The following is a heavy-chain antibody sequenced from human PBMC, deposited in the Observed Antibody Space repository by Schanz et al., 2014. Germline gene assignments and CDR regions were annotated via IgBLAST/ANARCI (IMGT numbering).Heavy chain of an antibody. V-gene: IGHV3-23*01. CDR2: ISGSGGDT. Sequence: EVQLLESGGGLVQPGGSLRLSCVASGFTFFGSFAMSWVRQAPGKGLEWVSTISGSGGDTYPADSVKGRFTISRDNLKNTVYLQMNSLRAGDTAAYYCARGGSSGYDFSIYYMDVWGKGTTVTVSS. D-gene: IGHD5-12*01. CDR1: GFTFFGSFA. CDR3: ARGGSSGYDFSIYYMDV. J-gene: IGHJ6*03.